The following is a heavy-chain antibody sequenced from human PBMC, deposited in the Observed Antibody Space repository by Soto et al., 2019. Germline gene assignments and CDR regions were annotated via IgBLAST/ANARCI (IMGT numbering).Heavy chain of an antibody. J-gene: IGHJ4*02. D-gene: IGHD5-12*01. CDR2: VIPIFGTA. CDR1: GGTFSNYA. CDR3: GAGDGYNPFNY. V-gene: IGHV1-69*12. Sequence: QVQVVQSGAEVKKTGSSVKLSCKASGGTFSNYAMSWVRQAPGQGLEWMGGVIPIFGTANYAQNFQGRVTITADESTSTAYMDLISLRSEDTAVYYCGAGDGYNPFNYWGQGTLVTVSS.